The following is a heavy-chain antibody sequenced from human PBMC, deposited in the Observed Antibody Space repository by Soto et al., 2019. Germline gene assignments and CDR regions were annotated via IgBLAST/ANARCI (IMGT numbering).Heavy chain of an antibody. J-gene: IGHJ4*02. D-gene: IGHD6-6*01. V-gene: IGHV1-2*02. CDR2: INPNSGGT. Sequence: QVPLVQSGAELKKPGASVKVSCKASGYTFTGYYMHWVRQAPGQGLEWMGWINPNSGGTNYAQKFQGRVTMTRDTSISTAYMELSRLRSDDTAVYYCARDHNYSSLGPFDYWGQGTLVTVSS. CDR3: ARDHNYSSLGPFDY. CDR1: GYTFTGYY.